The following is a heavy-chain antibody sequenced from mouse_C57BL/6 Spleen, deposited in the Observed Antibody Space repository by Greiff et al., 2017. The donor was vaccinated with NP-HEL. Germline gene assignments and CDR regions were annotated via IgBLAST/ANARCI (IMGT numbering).Heavy chain of an antibody. D-gene: IGHD1-1*01. CDR2: INPGSGGT. CDR3: ARSTTVVHFDY. J-gene: IGHJ2*01. Sequence: VQGVESGAELVRPGTSVKVSCKASGYAFTNYLIEWVKQRPGQGLEWIGVINPGSGGTNYNEKFKGKATLTADKSSSTAYMQLSSLTSEDSAVYFCARSTTVVHFDYWGQGTTLTVSS. CDR1: GYAFTNYL. V-gene: IGHV1-54*01.